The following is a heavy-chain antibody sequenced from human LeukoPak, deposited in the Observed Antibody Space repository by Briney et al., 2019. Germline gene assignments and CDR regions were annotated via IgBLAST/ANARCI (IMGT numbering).Heavy chain of an antibody. J-gene: IGHJ4*02. CDR2: ISSSSSYI. V-gene: IGHV3-21*01. CDR1: GFTFSSYS. D-gene: IGHD3-22*01. Sequence: GGSLRLSCAASGFTFSSYSMNWVRQAPGKGLEWVSSISSSSSYIYYADSVKGRFTISRDNAKNSLYLQMNSLRAEDTAVYYCARDRSKYYYDRDMYYFDYWGQGTLVTVSS. CDR3: ARDRSKYYYDRDMYYFDY.